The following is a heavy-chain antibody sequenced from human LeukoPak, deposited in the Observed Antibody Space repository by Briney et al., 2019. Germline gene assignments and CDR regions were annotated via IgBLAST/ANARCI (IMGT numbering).Heavy chain of an antibody. CDR2: INPNSGGT. Sequence: ASVKVSCKTSGYTFTSYSISWVRQAPGQGLEWMGWINPNSGGTNYAQKFQGRVTITADESTSTAYMELSRLRSDDTAVYYCARSIQVRGVIAPYYYYMDVWGKGTTVTVSS. CDR3: ARSIQVRGVIAPYYYYMDV. V-gene: IGHV1-2*02. CDR1: GYTFTSYS. J-gene: IGHJ6*03. D-gene: IGHD3-10*01.